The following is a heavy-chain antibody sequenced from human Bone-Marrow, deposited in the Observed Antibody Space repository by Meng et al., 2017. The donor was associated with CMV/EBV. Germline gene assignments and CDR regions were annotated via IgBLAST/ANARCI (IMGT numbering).Heavy chain of an antibody. CDR3: ARVRMITFGGIISHRYFDY. J-gene: IGHJ4*02. V-gene: IGHV4-31*02. CDR2: IYYSGGT. D-gene: IGHD3-16*02. CDR1: SSGAYY. Sequence: SSGAYYWSWIRQHPGEGLEWIGYIYYSGGTYYNPYLKSRLTISVDTSKNQYSLKLSSVTAADTAVYYCARVRMITFGGIISHRYFDYWGQGTLVTSPQ.